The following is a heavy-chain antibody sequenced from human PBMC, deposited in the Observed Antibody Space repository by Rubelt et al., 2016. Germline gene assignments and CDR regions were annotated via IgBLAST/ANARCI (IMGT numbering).Heavy chain of an antibody. V-gene: IGHV3-74*01. CDR2: INSDGSST. CDR3: ARVFKFYYYYGMDV. Sequence: INSDGSSTSYADSVKGRFTISRDNAKNTLYLQMNSLRAEDTAVYYCARVFKFYYYYGMDVWGQGTTVTVSS. J-gene: IGHJ6*02. D-gene: IGHD3-3*01.